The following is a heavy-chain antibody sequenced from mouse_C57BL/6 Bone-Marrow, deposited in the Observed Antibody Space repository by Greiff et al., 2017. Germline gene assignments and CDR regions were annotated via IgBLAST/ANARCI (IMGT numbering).Heavy chain of an antibody. D-gene: IGHD3-2*02. Sequence: QVQLQQPGAELVMPGASVKLSCKASGYTFTSYWMHWVKQRPGQGLEWIGEIDPSDSYTNYNQKFKGKSTLTVDKSSSTAYMQLSSLTSEDSAVYDCAKTAEVDFDYWGQGTTLTVSS. CDR1: GYTFTSYW. CDR3: AKTAEVDFDY. J-gene: IGHJ2*01. V-gene: IGHV1-69*01. CDR2: IDPSDSYT.